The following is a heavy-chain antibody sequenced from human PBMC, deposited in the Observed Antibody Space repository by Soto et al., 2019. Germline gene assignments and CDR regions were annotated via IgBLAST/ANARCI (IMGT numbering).Heavy chain of an antibody. CDR1: GGTFSSYA. D-gene: IGHD3-22*01. V-gene: IGHV1-69*12. CDR2: IIPIFGTA. CDR3: ARPSTTYYDSSGYYYGTPFAEYFQH. Sequence: QVQLVQSGAEVKKPGSSVKVSCKASGGTFSSYAISWVRQAPGQGLEWMGGIIPIFGTANYAQKFQGRVTITADESTSTGYMELSSLRSEDTAVYYCARPSTTYYDSSGYYYGTPFAEYFQHWGQGTLVTVSS. J-gene: IGHJ1*01.